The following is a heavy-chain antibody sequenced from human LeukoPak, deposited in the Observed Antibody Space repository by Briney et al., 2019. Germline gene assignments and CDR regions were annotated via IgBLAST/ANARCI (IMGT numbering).Heavy chain of an antibody. CDR1: GVTFSSGANN. CDR3: GSKLNHADY. J-gene: IGHJ4*02. CDR2: IYYSGST. V-gene: IGHV4-30-4*08. Sequence: PSQTLRLTCVVSGVTFSSGANNWVCIRQPPGKGLEWIGYIYYSGSTYYNPSLKSRVTMSVDTSKNEFSLKLSSVTAADTAVYYCGSKLNHADYWGQGTLVTVPS. D-gene: IGHD1-14*01.